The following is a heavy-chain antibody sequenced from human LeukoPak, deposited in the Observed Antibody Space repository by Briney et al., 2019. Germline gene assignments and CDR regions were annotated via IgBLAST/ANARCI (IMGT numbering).Heavy chain of an antibody. CDR3: SAVRGVNAYYYGMDV. J-gene: IGHJ6*02. Sequence: PGGSLRLSCVVSGFTLSSDWMSWVRQAPGKGLEWVAVISYDGSNKYYADSVKGRFTISRDNSKNTLYLQMNSLRAEDTAVYYCSAVRGVNAYYYGMDVWGQGTTVTVSS. CDR2: ISYDGSNK. D-gene: IGHD3-10*01. CDR1: GFTLSSDW. V-gene: IGHV3-30*03.